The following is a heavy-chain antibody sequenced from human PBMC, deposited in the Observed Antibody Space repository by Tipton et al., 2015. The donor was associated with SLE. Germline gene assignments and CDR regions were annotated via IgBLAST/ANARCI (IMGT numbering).Heavy chain of an antibody. V-gene: IGHV4-61*01. CDR1: GGSVNSDTYH. J-gene: IGHJ5*02. Sequence: TLSLTCTASGGSVNSDTYHWNWIRQPPGKGLEWIGYIYNSGSTNYNPSLKSRVTISVDTSKNQLSLKLSSVTAADTAIYYCARYYYDSSGDCWFDPWGQGTLVTVSS. CDR3: ARYYYDSSGDCWFDP. CDR2: IYNSGST. D-gene: IGHD3-22*01.